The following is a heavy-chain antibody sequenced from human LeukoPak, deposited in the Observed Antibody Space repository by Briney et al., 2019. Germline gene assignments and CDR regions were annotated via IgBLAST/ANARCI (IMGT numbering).Heavy chain of an antibody. CDR2: ISSSGSYI. D-gene: IGHD2-15*01. CDR3: ATLVAATSAPEAHYYYMDV. Sequence: GGSLRLSCAASGFTFSSYSMNWVRQAPGKGLEWVSSISSSGSYIYYADSVKGRFTISRDNAKNSLYLQMNSLRAEDTAVYYCATLVAATSAPEAHYYYMDVWGKRTTVTVSS. V-gene: IGHV3-21*01. J-gene: IGHJ6*03. CDR1: GFTFSSYS.